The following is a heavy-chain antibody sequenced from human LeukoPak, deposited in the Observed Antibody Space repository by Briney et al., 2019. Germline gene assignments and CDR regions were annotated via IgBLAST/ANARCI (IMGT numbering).Heavy chain of an antibody. CDR3: ARAAPSRELGRYYGMDV. J-gene: IGHJ6*02. Sequence: SVKVSCKASGGTFSSYAISWVRQAPGQGLEWMGRIIPILGIANYAQKFQGRATITADKSTSTAYMELSSLRSEDTAVYYCARAAPSRELGRYYGMDVWGQGTTVTVSS. D-gene: IGHD1-26*01. CDR2: IIPILGIA. V-gene: IGHV1-69*04. CDR1: GGTFSSYA.